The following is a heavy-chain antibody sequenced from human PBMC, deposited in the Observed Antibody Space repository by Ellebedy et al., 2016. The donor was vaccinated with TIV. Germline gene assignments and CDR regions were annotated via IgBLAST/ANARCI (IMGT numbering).Heavy chain of an antibody. D-gene: IGHD5-18*01. CDR1: GYTFTTYA. J-gene: IGHJ4*02. CDR3: ASRGYTYGYYLDY. Sequence: GESLKISXKASGYTFTTYAIAWVRQMPGKGLEWMGIIYPAGSDTIYSPSFQGQVTISVDKSINTAYLQWNSLKASDTAMYYCASRGYTYGYYLDYWGQGTLVTVSS. V-gene: IGHV5-51*01. CDR2: IYPAGSDT.